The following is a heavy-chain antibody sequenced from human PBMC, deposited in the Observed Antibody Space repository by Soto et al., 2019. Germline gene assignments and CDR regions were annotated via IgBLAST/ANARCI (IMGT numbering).Heavy chain of an antibody. CDR3: ARGGVLYSSGWGIDY. V-gene: IGHV3-11*01. CDR1: GFTFSDYY. D-gene: IGHD6-19*01. CDR2: ISNRGNTI. J-gene: IGHJ4*02. Sequence: QVQLVESGGRLVKPGGSLRLSCAASGFTFSDYYMNWIRQTPGKGLEWVSYISNRGNTIYFADSVKGRFTISRDNAKNSLFLQMNSLTAEHTAVYYCARGGVLYSSGWGIDYWGQGTLVTVSP.